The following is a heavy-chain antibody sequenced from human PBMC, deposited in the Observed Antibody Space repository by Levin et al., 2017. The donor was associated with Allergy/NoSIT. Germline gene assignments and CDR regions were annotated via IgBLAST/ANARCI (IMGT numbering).Heavy chain of an antibody. D-gene: IGHD6-19*01. CDR2: IYYSGST. CDR3: ARDFPQIRGRYNYCDY. J-gene: IGHJ4*02. V-gene: IGHV4-59*12. Sequence: SETLSLTCTVSGGSISSYYWSWIRQPPGKGLEWIGYIYYSGSTNYNPSLKSRVTISVDTSKNQFSLKLSSVTAADTAVYYCARDFPQIRGRYNYCDYWGQGTLVTVSS. CDR1: GGSISSYY.